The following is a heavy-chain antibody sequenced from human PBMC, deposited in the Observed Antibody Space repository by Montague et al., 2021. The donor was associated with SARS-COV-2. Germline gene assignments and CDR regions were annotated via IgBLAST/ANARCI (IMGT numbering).Heavy chain of an antibody. D-gene: IGHD2-2*01. Sequence: SETLSLTCAVYGGSFSGHYWSWIRQPPGKGLEWIGEINHSGSTNYNPSLKSRVTISVDTSKNKFSLKLSSVTAADTAVYYCTREGYQVLWSDYYYYGMDVWGQGTTVTVSS. CDR1: GGSFSGHY. CDR3: TREGYQVLWSDYYYYGMDV. J-gene: IGHJ6*02. V-gene: IGHV4-34*01. CDR2: INHSGST.